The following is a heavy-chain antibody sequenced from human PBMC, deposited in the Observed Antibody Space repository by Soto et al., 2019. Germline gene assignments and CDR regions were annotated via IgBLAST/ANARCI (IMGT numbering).Heavy chain of an antibody. D-gene: IGHD6-13*01. CDR1: GGTFSIYA. Sequence: SVKVSCKASGGTFSIYAISGVGQSGLRGLEWMGGIIPIFGTANYAQKFQGRVTITADKSTSTAYMELSSLRSEDTAVYYCARKSKGIAAGVGVFDPWGQGTLVTVSS. V-gene: IGHV1-69*06. CDR3: ARKSKGIAAGVGVFDP. J-gene: IGHJ5*02. CDR2: IIPIFGTA.